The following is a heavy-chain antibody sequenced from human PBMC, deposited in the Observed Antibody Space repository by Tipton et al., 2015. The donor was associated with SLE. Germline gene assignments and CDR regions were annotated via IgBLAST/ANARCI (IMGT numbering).Heavy chain of an antibody. V-gene: IGHV4-39*07. CDR2: IYYRGYN. CDR3: ARAGYSGSYYGYYYYGMDV. CDR1: SGSISSSDYY. D-gene: IGHD1-26*01. Sequence: TLSLTCTVSSGSISSSDYYWGWIRQPPGKGLEWIGNIYYRGYNYYSPSLKSRVTISVDTSKNQFSLKLSSVTAADTAVYYCARAGYSGSYYGYYYYGMDVWGQGTTVTVSS. J-gene: IGHJ6*02.